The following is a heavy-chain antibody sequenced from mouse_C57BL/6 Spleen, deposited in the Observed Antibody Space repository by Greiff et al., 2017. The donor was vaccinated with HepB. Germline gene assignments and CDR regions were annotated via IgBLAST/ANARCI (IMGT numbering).Heavy chain of an antibody. CDR3: ARSLRSYRYFDV. CDR1: GYTFTDYY. Sequence: EVQLQQSGPELVKPGASVKISCKASGYTFTDYYMNWVKQSHGKSLEWIGDINPNNGGTSYNQKFKGKATLTVDKSSSTAYMELSSLTSEDSAVYYCARSLRSYRYFDVWGTGTTVTVSS. CDR2: INPNNGGT. J-gene: IGHJ1*03. D-gene: IGHD1-1*01. V-gene: IGHV1-26*01.